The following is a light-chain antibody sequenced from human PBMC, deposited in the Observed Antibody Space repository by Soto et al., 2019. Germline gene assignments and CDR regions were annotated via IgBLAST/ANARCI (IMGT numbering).Light chain of an antibody. CDR3: RSHADKLPQV. Sequence: QSVLTQPRSVSGSPGQSVTISCTGTSSDVGRYNIVSWYQQHPGKAPKLIIYEVSKRPSGVPDRFSGSKSGNTASLIISGLQAEDEADYYCRSHADKLPQVFGGGTKLTVL. CDR2: EVS. CDR1: SSDVGRYNI. J-gene: IGLJ2*01. V-gene: IGLV2-11*01.